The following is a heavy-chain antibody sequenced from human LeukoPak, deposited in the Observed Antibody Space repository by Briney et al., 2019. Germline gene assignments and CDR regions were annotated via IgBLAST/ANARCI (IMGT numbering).Heavy chain of an antibody. J-gene: IGHJ4*02. CDR1: GFTFSSYE. D-gene: IGHD3-10*01. V-gene: IGHV3-48*03. Sequence: GGSLRLSCAASGFTFSSYEMNWVRQAPGKGLEWVSYISSSGSTIYYADSVKGRFTISRDNAKNSLYLQMNSLRAEDTAVYYCARALWFGETFPAYWGQGTLVTVSS. CDR2: ISSSGSTI. CDR3: ARALWFGETFPAY.